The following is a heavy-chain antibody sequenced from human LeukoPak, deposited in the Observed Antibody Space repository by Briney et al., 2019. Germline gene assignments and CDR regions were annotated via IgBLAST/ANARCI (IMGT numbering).Heavy chain of an antibody. CDR2: INHSGST. D-gene: IGHD1-14*01. CDR3: ARGSRTRMGDAFDI. CDR1: GFTFSDYY. J-gene: IGHJ3*02. Sequence: GSLRLSCAASGFTFSDYYMTWIRQPPGKGLEWIGEINHSGSTNYNPSLKSRVTISVDTSKNQFSLKLSSVTAADTAVYYCARGSRTRMGDAFDIWGQGTMVTVSS. V-gene: IGHV4-34*01.